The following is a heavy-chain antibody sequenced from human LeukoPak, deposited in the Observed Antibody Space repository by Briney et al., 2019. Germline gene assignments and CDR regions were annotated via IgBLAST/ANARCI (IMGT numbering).Heavy chain of an antibody. J-gene: IGHJ4*02. V-gene: IGHV4-30-4*01. D-gene: IGHD3-22*01. Sequence: SETLSLTCTVSGGSISSGDYYWSWIRQPPGKGLEWIGYIYYSGSTHYNPSLKSRVTISVDTSKNQFSLKLSSVAAADTAVYYCARFLIYYDSSGYHPYFDYWGQGTLVTVSS. CDR3: ARFLIYYDSSGYHPYFDY. CDR2: IYYSGST. CDR1: GGSISSGDYY.